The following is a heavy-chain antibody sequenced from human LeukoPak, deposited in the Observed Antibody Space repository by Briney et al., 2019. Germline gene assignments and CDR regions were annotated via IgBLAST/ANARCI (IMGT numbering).Heavy chain of an antibody. CDR3: ARSSRYYYDSSGYPGFYDY. Sequence: PSETLSLTCTVSGGSISSGGYYWSWIRQHPGKGLEWIGYIYYSGSTYYNPSLKSRVTISVDTSKNQFPLKLSSVTAADTAVYYCARSSRYYYDSSGYPGFYDYWGQGTLVTVSS. CDR1: GGSISSGGYY. V-gene: IGHV4-31*03. J-gene: IGHJ4*02. CDR2: IYYSGST. D-gene: IGHD3-22*01.